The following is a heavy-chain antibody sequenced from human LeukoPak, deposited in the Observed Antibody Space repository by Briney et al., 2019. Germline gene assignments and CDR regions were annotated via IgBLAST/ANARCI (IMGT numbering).Heavy chain of an antibody. Sequence: PGGSLRLSCAASGFTFSSYAMSWVRQAPGKGLEWVSAISGSGGSTYYADSVKGRFTISRDNSKNTLYLQMNSLRAEDTAVYYCAKSMGGSMIVVVIVDYWGQGTLVTVSS. CDR2: ISGSGGST. V-gene: IGHV3-23*01. D-gene: IGHD3-22*01. CDR1: GFTFSSYA. CDR3: AKSMGGSMIVVVIVDY. J-gene: IGHJ4*02.